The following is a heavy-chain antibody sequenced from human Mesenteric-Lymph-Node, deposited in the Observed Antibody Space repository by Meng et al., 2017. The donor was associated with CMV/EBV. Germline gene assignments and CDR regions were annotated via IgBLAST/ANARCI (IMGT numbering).Heavy chain of an antibody. J-gene: IGHJ4*02. D-gene: IGHD6-19*01. V-gene: IGHV1-46*01. CDR3: ARVGPPYDPGITVPGNPFFDH. Sequence: ASVKVSCKASGYSFTSYYMHWVRQAPGQGLEWMGIINPSGGATSYAQKFQGRVTMTRDTSTSTVYMELSSLRSEDTAVYYCARVGPPYDPGITVPGNPFFDHWGQGALVTVSS. CDR1: GYSFTSYY. CDR2: INPSGGAT.